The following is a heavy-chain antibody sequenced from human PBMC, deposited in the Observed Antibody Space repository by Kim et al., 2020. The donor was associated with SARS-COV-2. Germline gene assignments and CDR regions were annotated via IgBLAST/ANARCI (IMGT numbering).Heavy chain of an antibody. J-gene: IGHJ4*02. V-gene: IGHV3-11*06. CDR2: ISSSSSYT. D-gene: IGHD3-22*01. CDR1: GFTFSDYY. CDR3: ARGWFGRDSSGPTGDY. Sequence: GGSLRLSCAASGFTFSDYYMSWIRQAPGKGLEWVSYISSSSSYTNYADSVKGRFTISRDNAKNSLYLKMNSLRAEDTAVYYCARGWFGRDSSGPTGDYWGQGTLVTVSS.